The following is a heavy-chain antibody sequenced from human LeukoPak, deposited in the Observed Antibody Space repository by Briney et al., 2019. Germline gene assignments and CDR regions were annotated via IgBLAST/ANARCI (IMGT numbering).Heavy chain of an antibody. CDR2: ISRNGAVT. Sequence: PGGSLRLSCAASGLIFDDYTMHWVRQAPGKGLEWVSLISRNGAVTKYADSVRGRFTISRDNAKNSLYLQMNSLRAEDTALYYCAKSLAASLPYYFDYWGQGTLVTVSS. V-gene: IGHV3-43*01. CDR3: AKSLAASLPYYFDY. CDR1: GLIFDDYT. J-gene: IGHJ4*02. D-gene: IGHD6-13*01.